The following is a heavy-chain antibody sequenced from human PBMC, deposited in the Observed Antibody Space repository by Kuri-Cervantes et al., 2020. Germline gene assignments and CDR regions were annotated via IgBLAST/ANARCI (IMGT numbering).Heavy chain of an antibody. CDR2: ISWNSGSI. J-gene: IGHJ4*02. V-gene: IGHV3-20*04. Sequence: GGSLRLSCAASGFSFSSYGMSWVRQAPGKGLEWVSGISWNSGSIGYADSVKGRFTISRDNAKNSLYLQMNSLRAEDTAVYYCAREGYDYVWGSYRYFDYWGQGTLVTVSS. CDR3: AREGYDYVWGSYRYFDY. D-gene: IGHD3-16*02. CDR1: GFSFSSYG.